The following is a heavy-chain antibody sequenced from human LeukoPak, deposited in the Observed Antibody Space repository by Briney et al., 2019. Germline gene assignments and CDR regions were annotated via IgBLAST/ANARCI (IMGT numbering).Heavy chain of an antibody. Sequence: ASVKVSCKASGYTFTSYGISWVRQAPGQGLEWMGWISAYNGNTNYAQKLQGRVTMTTDTSTSTAYMELRSLRSDDTAVYYCARDHSRSDFGASDIWGQGTMVTVSS. D-gene: IGHD1-26*01. CDR1: GYTFTSYG. V-gene: IGHV1-18*01. CDR3: ARDHSRSDFGASDI. J-gene: IGHJ3*02. CDR2: ISAYNGNT.